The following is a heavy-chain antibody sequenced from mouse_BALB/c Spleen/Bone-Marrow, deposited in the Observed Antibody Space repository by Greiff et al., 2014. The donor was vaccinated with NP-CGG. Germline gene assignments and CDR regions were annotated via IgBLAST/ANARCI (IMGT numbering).Heavy chain of an antibody. V-gene: IGHV1-26*01. Sequence: VQLKQSGPDLVKPGASVKISCKASGYSFTGYYMHWMKQSLGKSLEWIGRVNPNNGGASFNQKFKGKAIFTVDKSSSAAYMELRSLTSEDSAVYYCHYYGYGGAMDYWGQGTSVTVSA. CDR2: VNPNNGGA. J-gene: IGHJ4*01. D-gene: IGHD1-2*01. CDR1: GYSFTGYY. CDR3: HYYGYGGAMDY.